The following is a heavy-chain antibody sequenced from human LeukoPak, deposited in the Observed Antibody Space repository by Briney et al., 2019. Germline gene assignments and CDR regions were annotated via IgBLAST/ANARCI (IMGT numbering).Heavy chain of an antibody. J-gene: IGHJ6*03. Sequence: ASVKVSCKASGYTFTSYGISWVRQAPGQGLEWMGLINPSGGSTNYAQKFQGRVTMTRDTSTSTVYMELSSLRSEDTAVYYCARTTEGGYTYDYFYYYYMDVWGKGTTVTISS. CDR3: ARTTEGGYTYDYFYYYYMDV. D-gene: IGHD5-18*01. V-gene: IGHV1-46*01. CDR1: GYTFTSYG. CDR2: INPSGGST.